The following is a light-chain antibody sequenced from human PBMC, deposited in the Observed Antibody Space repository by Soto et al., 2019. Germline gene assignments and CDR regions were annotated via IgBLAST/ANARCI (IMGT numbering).Light chain of an antibody. CDR3: AAWDDSLSARV. J-gene: IGLJ3*02. Sequence: QSVLTQPPSASGTPGQRGTISCSGSSSNIGSSYVHWYQQLPGTAPKLLIYRNNQRPSGVPDRFSGSKSGTSASLAISGLRSEDEADYYCAAWDDSLSARVFGGGTKVTVL. V-gene: IGLV1-47*01. CDR1: SSNIGSSY. CDR2: RNN.